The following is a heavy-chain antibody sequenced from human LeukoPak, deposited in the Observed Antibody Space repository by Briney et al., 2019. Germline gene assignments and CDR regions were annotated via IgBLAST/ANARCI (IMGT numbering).Heavy chain of an antibody. CDR1: GFTFSSYG. J-gene: IGHJ6*03. D-gene: IGHD3-10*01. V-gene: IGHV3-23*01. CDR2: ISGSGGST. Sequence: GGSLRLSCAASGFTFSSYGMSWVRRAPGKGLEWVSGISGSGGSTYYADSVKGRFTISRDNSKNTLFLQMNSLRAEDTAVYYCAKDLRGSLYSYYMDVWGKGTTVTISS. CDR3: AKDLRGSLYSYYMDV.